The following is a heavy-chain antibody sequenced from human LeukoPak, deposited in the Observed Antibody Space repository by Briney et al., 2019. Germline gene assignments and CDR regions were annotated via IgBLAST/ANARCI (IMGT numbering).Heavy chain of an antibody. V-gene: IGHV3-64*01. CDR1: GFTFSNYA. CDR2: ISSNGGST. J-gene: IGHJ4*02. D-gene: IGHD2-2*01. CDR3: ARYRCSSTSCFVDY. Sequence: GGSLRLSCAASGFTFSNYAMFWVRQAPGKGLEYVSAISSNGGSTYYANSVKGRFTISRDNSKNTLYLQMGSLRAEDMAVYYCARYRCSSTSCFVDYWGQGTLVTVSS.